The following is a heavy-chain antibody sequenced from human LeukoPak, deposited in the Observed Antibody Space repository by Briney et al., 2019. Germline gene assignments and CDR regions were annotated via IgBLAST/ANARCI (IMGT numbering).Heavy chain of an antibody. CDR3: ARDLVDIVVVPAAVDAFDI. CDR1: GFTFSSYA. V-gene: IGHV3-21*01. D-gene: IGHD2-2*01. CDR2: ISSSSSYI. Sequence: PGRSLRLSCAASGFTFSSYAMHWVRQAPGKGLEWVSSISSSSSYIYYADSVKGRFTISRDNAKNSLYLQMNSLRAEDTAVYYCARDLVDIVVVPAAVDAFDIWGQGTMVTVSS. J-gene: IGHJ3*02.